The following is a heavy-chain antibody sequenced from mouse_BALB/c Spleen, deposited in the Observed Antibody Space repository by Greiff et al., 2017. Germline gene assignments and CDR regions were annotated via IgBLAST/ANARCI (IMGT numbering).Heavy chain of an antibody. J-gene: IGHJ4*01. V-gene: IGHV5-9-3*01. CDR3: ARREPGAMDY. Sequence: EVQGVESGGGLVKPGGSLKLSCAASGFTFSSYAMSWVRQTPEKRLEWVATISSGGSYTYYPDSVKGRFTISRDNAKNTLYLQRSSLRSEDTAMYYCARREPGAMDYWGQGTSVTVSS. CDR1: GFTFSSYA. CDR2: ISSGGSYT.